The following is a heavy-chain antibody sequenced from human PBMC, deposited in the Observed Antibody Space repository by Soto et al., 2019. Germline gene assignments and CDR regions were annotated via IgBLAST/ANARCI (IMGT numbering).Heavy chain of an antibody. CDR3: SKNGTTWFAS. CDR2: ISVFNGYA. J-gene: IGHJ5*01. D-gene: IGHD1-1*01. CDR1: GYSFHNSG. Sequence: EASVKVSCKTSGYSFHNSGISWVRQAPGQGLEWMGWISVFNGYAHYAQKFQGRVIMTADTLTSTAYMELRGLRSDDTAMYYCSKNGTTWFASWGQGTPVTVS. V-gene: IGHV1-18*01.